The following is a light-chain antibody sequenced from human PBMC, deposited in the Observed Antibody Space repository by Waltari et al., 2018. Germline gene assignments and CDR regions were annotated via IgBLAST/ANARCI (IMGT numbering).Light chain of an antibody. J-gene: IGLJ3*02. CDR3: SSFTSSATWV. CDR1: NSDIGGYNY. V-gene: IGLV2-14*03. CDR2: GVS. Sequence: QSALTHPASLSGSPRQSITISCTGTNSDIGGYNYASWYQHHSGKAPKLMIFGVSDRPSGVSNRFSGSKSGNTASLTISELQADDEADYYCSSFTSSATWVFGGGTKLTVL.